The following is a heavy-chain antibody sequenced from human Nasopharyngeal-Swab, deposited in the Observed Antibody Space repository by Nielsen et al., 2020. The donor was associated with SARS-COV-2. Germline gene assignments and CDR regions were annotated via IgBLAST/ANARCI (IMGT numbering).Heavy chain of an antibody. CDR3: AKEDPYRDAFDI. J-gene: IGHJ3*02. CDR1: GFTFSCYG. Sequence: GESLKISCAASGFTFSCYGMHWVRQALGKGLEWVAVISYDGSNKYYADSVKGRFTISRDNSKNTLYLQMNSLRAEDTAVYYCAKEDPYRDAFDIWGQGTMVTVSS. D-gene: IGHD3-16*02. CDR2: ISYDGSNK. V-gene: IGHV3-30*18.